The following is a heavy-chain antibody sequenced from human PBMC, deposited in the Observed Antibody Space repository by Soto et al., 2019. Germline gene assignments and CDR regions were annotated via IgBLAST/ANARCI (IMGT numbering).Heavy chain of an antibody. CDR1: GFTFTSYW. J-gene: IGHJ4*02. CDR3: AREDFYRFDY. V-gene: IGHV3-7*01. CDR2: IKEDGSAK. Sequence: EVQLVESGGGLVQPGGSLRVSCAASGFTFTSYWMSWVRQAPGKGLEWVANIKEDGSAKYYLDSVKGRFTISRDNAKNSLYLQMNSLRAEDTAVYYCAREDFYRFDYWGLGNLVTVSS.